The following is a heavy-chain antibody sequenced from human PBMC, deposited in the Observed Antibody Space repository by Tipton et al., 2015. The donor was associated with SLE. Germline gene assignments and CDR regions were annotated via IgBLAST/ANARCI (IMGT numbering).Heavy chain of an antibody. V-gene: IGHV3-53*05. CDR1: GFIVRSDY. CDR3: APRSGRSWYYFDS. D-gene: IGHD2-15*01. Sequence: SLRLSCAASGFIVRSDYMSWIRLAPGRGLEWVFAIYSGGGTFYADSVKGRFTISRDTSKNTLYLQMNSLRDEDTGVYYCAPRSGRSWYYFDSWGQGTLVSLSS. J-gene: IGHJ4*02. CDR2: IYSGGGT.